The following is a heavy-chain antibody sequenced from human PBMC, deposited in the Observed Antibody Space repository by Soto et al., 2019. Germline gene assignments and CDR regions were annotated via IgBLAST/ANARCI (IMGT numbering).Heavy chain of an antibody. CDR3: ANCDFWSGYYSPFYY. CDR1: EIAHLGDP. Sequence: PGGSERKTVVDAEIAHLGDPLICISKAPEKGLEWVSAISGSGGSTYYADSVKGRFTISRDNSKNTLYLQMNSLRAEDTAVYYCANCDFWSGYYSPFYYWGQGTLVTVSS. CDR2: ISGSGGST. D-gene: IGHD3-3*01. V-gene: IGHV3-23*01. J-gene: IGHJ4*02.